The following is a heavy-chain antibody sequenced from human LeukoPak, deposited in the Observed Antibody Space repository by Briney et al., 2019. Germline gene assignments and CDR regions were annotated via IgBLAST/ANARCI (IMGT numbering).Heavy chain of an antibody. J-gene: IGHJ4*02. CDR1: GFTFSSYG. CDR3: AKDVIVAFDY. V-gene: IGHV3-30*02. Sequence: GGSLRLSCAASGFTFSSYGMHWVRQAPGKGLEWVAFIRYDGSKKYYADSVKGRFTISRDNSKNTLYLQMNSLRAEDTAVYYCAKDVIVAFDYWGQGTLVTVSS. CDR2: IRYDGSKK. D-gene: IGHD2/OR15-2a*01.